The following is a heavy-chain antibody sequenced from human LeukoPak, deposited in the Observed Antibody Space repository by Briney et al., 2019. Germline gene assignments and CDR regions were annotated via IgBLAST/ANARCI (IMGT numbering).Heavy chain of an antibody. CDR2: IRYDGSNK. J-gene: IGHJ5*02. V-gene: IGHV3-30*02. CDR1: GFTFSSYG. Sequence: GRSLRLSCAASGFTFSSYGMHWVRQAPGKGLEWVAFIRYDGSNKDSANSVKGRFTNSRDNSKNPPYLQMNCLRAEDTAVYYWAKGKVVPGPRFGFDPWGQGTLVTVSS. CDR3: AKGKVVPGPRFGFDP. D-gene: IGHD2-2*01.